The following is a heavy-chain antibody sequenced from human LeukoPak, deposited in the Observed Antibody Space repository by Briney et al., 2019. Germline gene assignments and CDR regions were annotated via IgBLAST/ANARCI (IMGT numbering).Heavy chain of an antibody. D-gene: IGHD6-13*01. CDR2: ISSSSSYI. CDR3: ARGVGMAAVGRFVNYFDH. CDR1: GLTFSGYT. Sequence: PGGSLRLSCAASGLTFSGYTMNWVRQAPGKGLEWVSSISSSSSYIYYADSVKGRFTISRDNAKNSLYLQMNSLRAEDTAVYYCARGVGMAAVGRFVNYFDHWGQGTLVTVSS. J-gene: IGHJ4*02. V-gene: IGHV3-21*01.